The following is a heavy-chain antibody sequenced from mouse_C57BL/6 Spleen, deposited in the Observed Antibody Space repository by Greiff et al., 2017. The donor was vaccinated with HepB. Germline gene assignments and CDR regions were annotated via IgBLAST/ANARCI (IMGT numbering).Heavy chain of an antibody. CDR3: ARSEDDDYDVFAY. CDR2: INPGSGGT. CDR1: GYAFTNYL. D-gene: IGHD2-4*01. V-gene: IGHV1-54*01. Sequence: VQLQQSGAELVRPGTSVKVSCKASGYAFTNYLIEWVKQRPGQGLEWIGVINPGSGGTNYNEKFKGKATLTADKSSSTAYMQLSSLTSEDSAVYFCARSEDDDYDVFAYWGQGTRVTVSA. J-gene: IGHJ3*01.